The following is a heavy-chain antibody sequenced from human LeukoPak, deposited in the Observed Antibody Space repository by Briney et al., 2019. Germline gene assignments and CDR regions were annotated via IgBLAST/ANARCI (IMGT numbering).Heavy chain of an antibody. CDR1: GYTFTSYG. CDR3: ARDRAWFGELPSQL. V-gene: IGHV1-18*04. D-gene: IGHD3-10*01. Sequence: ASVKVSCKASGYTFTSYGISWVRQAPGQGLEWMGWISAYNGNTNYAQKLQGRVTMTTDTSTSTAYKELRSLRSDDTAVYYCARDRAWFGELPSQLWGQGTLVTVSS. J-gene: IGHJ4*02. CDR2: ISAYNGNT.